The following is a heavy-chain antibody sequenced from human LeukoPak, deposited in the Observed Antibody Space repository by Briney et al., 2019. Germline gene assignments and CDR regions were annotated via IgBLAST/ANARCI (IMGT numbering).Heavy chain of an antibody. D-gene: IGHD3-9*01. CDR3: ARVGPLRYFDWSYPGGWFDP. V-gene: IGHV3-48*03. CDR1: GFTFSSYE. Sequence: GGSLRLSCAASGFTFSSYEMNWVRQAPGKGLEWVSYISSSGSTIYYADSVKGRFTISRDNAKNSLYLQMNSLRAEDTAVCYCARVGPLRYFDWSYPGGWFDPWGQGTLVTVSS. CDR2: ISSSGSTI. J-gene: IGHJ5*02.